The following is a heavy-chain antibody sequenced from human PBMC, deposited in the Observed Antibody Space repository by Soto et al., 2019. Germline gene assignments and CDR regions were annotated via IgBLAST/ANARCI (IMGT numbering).Heavy chain of an antibody. V-gene: IGHV1-8*01. CDR1: GYTFTSYD. J-gene: IGHJ6*02. CDR2: MNPNSGNT. Sequence: ASVKVSCRASGYTFTSYDINWVRQATGQGLEWMGWMNPNSGNTGYAQKFQGRVTMTRNTSISTAYMELSSLRSEDTAVYYCARGRIVVVPAAILSYYYGMDVWGQGTTVTVS. CDR3: ARGRIVVVPAAILSYYYGMDV. D-gene: IGHD2-2*01.